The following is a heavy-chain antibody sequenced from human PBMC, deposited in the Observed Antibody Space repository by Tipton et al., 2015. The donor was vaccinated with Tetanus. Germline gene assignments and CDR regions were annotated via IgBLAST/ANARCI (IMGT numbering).Heavy chain of an antibody. V-gene: IGHV4-30-4*08. Sequence: TLSLTCSVSDGPVSSGGFYWGWVRQVTGKGLEWIGNIYYSGTTYYTPSLRGRLSISAVGYKNQISLKLSSVTAADTGVYFCVRGRGSGAQSFGFEFWGRGTQVAVSS. CDR3: VRGRGSGAQSFGFEF. J-gene: IGHJ4*02. CDR1: DGPVSSGGFY. CDR2: IYYSGTT. D-gene: IGHD3-10*01.